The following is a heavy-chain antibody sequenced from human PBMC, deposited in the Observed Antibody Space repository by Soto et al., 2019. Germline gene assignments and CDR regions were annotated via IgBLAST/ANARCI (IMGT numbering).Heavy chain of an antibody. Sequence: GQSLKISCKGSGYSFSSYWIAWVRQMPGKGLEWMGIIDPGDSQMRYSPAFQGQVTMSADKSVTTAYLQWSSLKASDTAMYYCAGRCYCYGSGYYPFEIWGQGTMVTASS. V-gene: IGHV5-51*01. CDR3: AGRCYCYGSGYYPFEI. CDR1: GYSFSSYW. J-gene: IGHJ4*02. CDR2: IDPGDSQM. D-gene: IGHD3-22*01.